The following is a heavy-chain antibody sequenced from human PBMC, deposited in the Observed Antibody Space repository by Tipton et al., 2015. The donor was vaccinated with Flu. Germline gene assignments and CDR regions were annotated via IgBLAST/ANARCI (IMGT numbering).Heavy chain of an antibody. Sequence: TLSLTCTVSGGSISSYYWSWIRQPPGKGLEWIGYIYYSGSTNYNPSLKGRATISVDTSKNQFSLKLSSVTAADTAVYYCARGDCSSTSCLDYWGQGTLVTVSS. CDR1: GGSISSYY. CDR2: IYYSGST. CDR3: ARGDCSSTSCLDY. V-gene: IGHV4-59*01. D-gene: IGHD2-2*01. J-gene: IGHJ4*02.